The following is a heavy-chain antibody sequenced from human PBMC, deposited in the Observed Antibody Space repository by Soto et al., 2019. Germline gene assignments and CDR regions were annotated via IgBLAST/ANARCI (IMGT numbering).Heavy chain of an antibody. CDR3: TTTPTPVP. CDR1: GFSLSDSS. Sequence: HPGGSLRLSCAASGFSLSDSSVHWVRQAPGKGLEWVGRIRSQTTNYATVYAASVKGRFTISRDDSKDTAYLQMNSLRAEDTAVYYCTTTPTPVPWGQGTLVTVSS. J-gene: IGHJ5*02. V-gene: IGHV3-73*01. CDR2: IRSQTTNYAT.